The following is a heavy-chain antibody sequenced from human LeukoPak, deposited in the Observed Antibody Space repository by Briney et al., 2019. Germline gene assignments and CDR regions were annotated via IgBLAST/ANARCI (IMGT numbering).Heavy chain of an antibody. CDR2: INHSGST. V-gene: IGHV4-34*01. CDR1: GGSFSGYY. Sequence: SETLSLTCAVYGGSFSGYYWSWIRQPPGKGLEWIGEINHSGSTNYNPSLKSRVTISVDTSKNQFSLKLSSVTAADTAVYYCARRRGGGQIVIGRVVIIQPLFDYWGQGTLVTVSS. J-gene: IGHJ4*02. CDR3: ARRRGGGQIVIGRVVIIQPLFDY. D-gene: IGHD3-3*01.